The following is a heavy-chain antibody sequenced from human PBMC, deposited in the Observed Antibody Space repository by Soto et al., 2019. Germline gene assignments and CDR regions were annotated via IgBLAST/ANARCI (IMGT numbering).Heavy chain of an antibody. D-gene: IGHD3-22*01. J-gene: IGHJ4*02. CDR1: GLTFSSYA. V-gene: IGHV3-23*01. Sequence: PGGSLRLSCAASGLTFSSYAMSWVRQAPGKGLEWVSAISGSGGSTYYADSVKGRFTISRDNSKNTLYLQMNSLRAEDTAVYYCAKKLVDSSGYYSVLWGQGTLVTVSS. CDR3: AKKLVDSSGYYSVL. CDR2: ISGSGGST.